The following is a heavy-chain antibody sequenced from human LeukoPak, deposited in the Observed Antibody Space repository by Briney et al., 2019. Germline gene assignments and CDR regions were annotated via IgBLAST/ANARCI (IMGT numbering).Heavy chain of an antibody. Sequence: KSSETLSLTCTVSGASVSSFYWNWIRQPPGKGLEWIGYIYYSGSTNYNPSLKSRVTISVDTSKNQFSLKLSSVTAADTAVYYCARRGRTLEAYSSGWYRYWYFDLWGRGTLVTVSS. J-gene: IGHJ2*01. CDR1: GASVSSFY. V-gene: IGHV4-59*08. CDR3: ARRGRTLEAYSSGWYRYWYFDL. D-gene: IGHD6-19*01. CDR2: IYYSGST.